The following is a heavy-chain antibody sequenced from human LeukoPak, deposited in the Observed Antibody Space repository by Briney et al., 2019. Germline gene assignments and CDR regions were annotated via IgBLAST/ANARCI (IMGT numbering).Heavy chain of an antibody. D-gene: IGHD3-10*01. CDR3: ARQAGLWFGELWYFDY. V-gene: IGHV4-39*01. Sequence: KTSETLSLTCTVSGGSISSSSYYWGWIRQPPGKGLEWIGSIYYSGSTYYNPSLKSRVTISVDTSKNQFSLKLSSVTAADTAVYYCARQAGLWFGELWYFDYWGQGTLVTVSS. CDR2: IYYSGST. J-gene: IGHJ4*02. CDR1: GGSISSSSYY.